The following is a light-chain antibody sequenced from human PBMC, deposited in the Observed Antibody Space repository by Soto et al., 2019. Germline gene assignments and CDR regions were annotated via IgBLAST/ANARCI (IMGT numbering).Light chain of an antibody. CDR2: EVS. Sequence: HSALTQPASVSASPGQSITISCTGTSSDVGDYNYVSWYQQHPGKAPELMIYEVSNRPSGVSNRFSGSKSGNTASLTISGLHAEDEADYYCCSYTSKRTQVFGTGTKLTVL. V-gene: IGLV2-14*01. J-gene: IGLJ1*01. CDR3: CSYTSKRTQV. CDR1: SSDVGDYNY.